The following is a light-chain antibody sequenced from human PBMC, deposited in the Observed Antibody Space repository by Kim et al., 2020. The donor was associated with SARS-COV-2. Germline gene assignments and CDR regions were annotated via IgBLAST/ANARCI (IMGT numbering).Light chain of an antibody. CDR2: DVS. J-gene: IGLJ1*01. V-gene: IGLV2-11*01. CDR3: CSYAGSYTNYV. Sequence: QCVTIACAGTSSDVGVYNYVSWYQQHPGKAPKLMIYDVSKRPSGVPDRFSGSKSGNAASLTISGLQAEDEADYYCCSYAGSYTNYVFGTGTKVTVL. CDR1: SSDVGVYNY.